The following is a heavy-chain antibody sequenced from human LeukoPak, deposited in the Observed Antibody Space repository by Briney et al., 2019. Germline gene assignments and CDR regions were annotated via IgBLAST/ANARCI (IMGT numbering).Heavy chain of an antibody. D-gene: IGHD1-26*01. Sequence: PGGSLGLSCAASGFTFSSYSMNWVRQAPGKGLEWVSSISSSSSYIYYADSVKGRFTISRDNARNSLHLQMNRLRAEDTAVYYCANFIVGAIGFPGRQSGDAFDIWGQGTTVIVSS. CDR3: ANFIVGAIGFPGRQSGDAFDI. V-gene: IGHV3-21*01. CDR2: ISSSSSYI. J-gene: IGHJ3*02. CDR1: GFTFSSYS.